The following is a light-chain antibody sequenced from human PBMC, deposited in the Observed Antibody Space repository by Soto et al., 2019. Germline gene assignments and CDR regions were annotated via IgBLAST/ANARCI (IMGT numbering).Light chain of an antibody. V-gene: IGKV3-11*01. CDR3: QQRSNLLT. J-gene: IGKJ4*01. CDR2: DAS. CDR1: QSVSSY. Sequence: EIVLTPSPATLSLSPVERATLSCRASQSVSSYLAWYQQKPGQAPRLLIYDASNRATGIPARFSGSGSGTDFTLTISSLEPEDFAVYYCQQRSNLLTFGGGTKVDIK.